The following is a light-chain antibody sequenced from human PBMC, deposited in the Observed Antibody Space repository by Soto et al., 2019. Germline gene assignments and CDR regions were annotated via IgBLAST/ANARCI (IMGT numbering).Light chain of an antibody. CDR3: QHRTNWPPGVS. V-gene: IGKV3-11*01. J-gene: IGKJ3*01. CDR2: DAS. Sequence: EVVLTQSPATLSLSPGERATLSCRASQSISSYLAWFQQKPGQAPRLLIYDASNRATGIPAWFSGSGSGTDVTLAISSLEPEDVAVYYCQHRTNWPPGVSFGPGTTVDIK. CDR1: QSISSY.